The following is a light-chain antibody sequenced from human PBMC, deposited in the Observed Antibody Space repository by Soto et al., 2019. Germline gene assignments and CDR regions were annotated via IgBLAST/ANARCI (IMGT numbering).Light chain of an antibody. Sequence: DIVMTQSPLSLPVTPGEPASISCRSSQSLLHTNGYNYLDWYLQKPGHSPQLLIYLGSDRASGVPDRFSGSASGTDFTLKINRVEAEDVGVYYCMQALHTPRTFGQGTKLEIK. CDR3: MQALHTPRT. CDR1: QSLLHTNGYNY. J-gene: IGKJ2*01. V-gene: IGKV2-28*01. CDR2: LGS.